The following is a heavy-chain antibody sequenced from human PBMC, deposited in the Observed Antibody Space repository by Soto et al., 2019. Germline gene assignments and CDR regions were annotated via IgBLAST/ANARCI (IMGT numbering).Heavy chain of an antibody. Sequence: EVQLVESGGGLVKPGGSLRLSCAASGFTFSNGWISWVRQAPGKGLAWVGCIKSKIAGGTTDYSAPVKGRFTISRDDTRDTRYLQMNSLRAEDTAVYYCTTDSTQTFCDGGPCYSVQTKSHDSWGQGTLVTVSS. CDR1: GFTFSNGW. D-gene: IGHD2-15*01. J-gene: IGHJ4*02. V-gene: IGHV3-15*01. CDR2: IKSKIAGGTT. CDR3: TTDSTQTFCDGGPCYSVQTKSHDS.